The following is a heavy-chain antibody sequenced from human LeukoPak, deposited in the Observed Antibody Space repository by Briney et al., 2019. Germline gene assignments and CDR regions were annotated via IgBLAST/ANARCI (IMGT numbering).Heavy chain of an antibody. D-gene: IGHD6-19*01. CDR1: GFTFSSYS. J-gene: IGHJ4*02. CDR2: ISSSSSYI. Sequence: PGGSLGLSCAASGFTFSSYSMNWVRQAPGKGLEWVSSISSSSSYIYYPDSVKGRFTISRDNSKNSLYLQMNSLRAEDTAVYYCARASSGWAVDLYYFDYWGQGTLVTVSS. V-gene: IGHV3-21*01. CDR3: ARASSGWAVDLYYFDY.